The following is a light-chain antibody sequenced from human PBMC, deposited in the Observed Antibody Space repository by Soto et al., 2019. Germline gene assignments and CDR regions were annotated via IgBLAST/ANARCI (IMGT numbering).Light chain of an antibody. Sequence: EIVLTQSPGNLSLSPGERATLSCRASQSVSNNYLAWYQQKPGQAPRLLIYGASNRATGIPARFSGSGSGTDFTLTISSLEPEDFAVYYCQQRSNWPLTFGGGTKVDIK. CDR3: QQRSNWPLT. CDR1: QSVSNNY. J-gene: IGKJ4*01. V-gene: IGKV3-11*01. CDR2: GAS.